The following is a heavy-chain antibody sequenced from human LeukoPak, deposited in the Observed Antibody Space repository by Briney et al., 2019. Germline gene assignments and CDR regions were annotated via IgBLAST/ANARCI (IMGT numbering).Heavy chain of an antibody. V-gene: IGHV3-15*01. CDR3: TTDDYGDYPLFDY. D-gene: IGHD4-17*01. CDR2: IKSKTDGGTT. CDR1: GFTFSNAW. Sequence: GRSLRLSCAASGFTFSNAWMSWVRQAPGKGLEWVGRIKSKTDGGTTDYAAPVKGRFTISRDDSKNTLYLQMNSLKTEDTAVYYCTTDDYGDYPLFDYWGQGTLVTVSS. J-gene: IGHJ4*02.